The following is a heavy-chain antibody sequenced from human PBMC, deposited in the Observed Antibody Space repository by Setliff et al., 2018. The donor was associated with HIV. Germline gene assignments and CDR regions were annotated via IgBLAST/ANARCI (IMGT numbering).Heavy chain of an antibody. Sequence: GASVKVSCKASGYTFTDYYIHWVRQAPGQGLEWMGRINPNNGGTNYAQKFQGRVTMTRDTSISTAYMELSRLRSDDTAVYYCARYGYYDSSGYSAFDSWGQGTMVTVSS. CDR1: GYTFTDYY. D-gene: IGHD3-22*01. CDR2: INPNNGGT. V-gene: IGHV1-2*06. CDR3: ARYGYYDSSGYSAFDS. J-gene: IGHJ3*02.